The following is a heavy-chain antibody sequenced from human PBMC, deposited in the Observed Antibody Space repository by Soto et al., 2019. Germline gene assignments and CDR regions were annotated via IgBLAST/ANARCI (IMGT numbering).Heavy chain of an antibody. J-gene: IGHJ4*02. D-gene: IGHD6-6*01. V-gene: IGHV3-30-3*01. Sequence: GGSLRLSCAASGFTFSSYAMHWVRQAPGKGLEWVAVISYDGSNKYYADSVKGRFTISRDNSKNTLYLQMNSLRAEDTAVYYCASNLSPYSSSPEGFDYWGQGTLVTVSS. CDR1: GFTFSSYA. CDR3: ASNLSPYSSSPEGFDY. CDR2: ISYDGSNK.